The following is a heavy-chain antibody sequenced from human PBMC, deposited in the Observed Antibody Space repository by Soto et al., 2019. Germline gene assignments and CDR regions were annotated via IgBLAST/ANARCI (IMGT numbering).Heavy chain of an antibody. V-gene: IGHV5-51*01. D-gene: IGHD6-6*01. J-gene: IGHJ1*01. CDR1: GGTFSSYG. Sequence: VQLVQSGAEVKKPGSSVKVSCKASGGTFSSYGISWVRQVPGKGLEWVAIIYPSDSRTIYSPSFQGQVTISADKSIRTAYLQWTSLKASDTAIYYCSKFKYSTSVRSLQHWGQGTPVIVSS. CDR2: IYPSDSRT. CDR3: SKFKYSTSVRSLQH.